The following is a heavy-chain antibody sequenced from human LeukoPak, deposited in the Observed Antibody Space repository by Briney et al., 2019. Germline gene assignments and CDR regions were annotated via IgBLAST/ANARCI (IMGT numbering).Heavy chain of an antibody. J-gene: IGHJ4*02. Sequence: GGSLRLSCAASQFTFNNNAMSWVRQAPGKGLEWVSGLSGDSSSIYYAASVKGRFTISRDNSKNMLYLQMNSLRAEDTAVYYRTRFRGSGSSTLYSFDYWGQGSLVTVAP. V-gene: IGHV3-23*01. CDR3: TRFRGSGSSTLYSFDY. CDR2: LSGDSSSI. D-gene: IGHD3-10*01. CDR1: QFTFNNNA.